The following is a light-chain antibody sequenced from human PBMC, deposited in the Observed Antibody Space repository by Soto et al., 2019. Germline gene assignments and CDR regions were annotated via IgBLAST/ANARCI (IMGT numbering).Light chain of an antibody. CDR1: NIGSKS. V-gene: IGLV3-21*02. Sequence: SYELTQPPSVSVAPGQTARITCGGDNIGSKSVHWYQQKPGQVPALVVYDDSDRPSGIPDRFSGSNSGNTATLTISRVEAGDEADYYCQVWDSSSDHVFGTGTKVTVL. J-gene: IGLJ1*01. CDR2: DDS. CDR3: QVWDSSSDHV.